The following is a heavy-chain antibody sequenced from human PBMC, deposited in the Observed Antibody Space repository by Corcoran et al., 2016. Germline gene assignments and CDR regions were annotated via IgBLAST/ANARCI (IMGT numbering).Heavy chain of an antibody. J-gene: IGHJ5*02. V-gene: IGHV4-39*01. CDR1: GGSISSSSYY. CDR3: ASASPEYGDPLWWFDP. D-gene: IGHD4-17*01. CDR2: IYYSGST. Sequence: QLQLQESGPGLVKPSETLSLTCTVSGGSISSSSYYWGWIRQPPGKGLEWIGSIYYSGSTYYNPSLKSRVTISVDTSKNQFSLKRSSVTAADTAGYYCASASPEYGDPLWWFDPWGQGTLVTVSS.